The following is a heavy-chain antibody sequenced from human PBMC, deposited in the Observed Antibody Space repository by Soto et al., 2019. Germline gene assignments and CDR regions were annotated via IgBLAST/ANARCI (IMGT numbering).Heavy chain of an antibody. CDR2: IYSGGST. D-gene: IGHD5-12*01. CDR3: AVYSHKGD. Sequence: LVESGGGLVQPGGSLRLYCAASGFTVRNNDIGWVRQAPGTGLEWVSLIYSGGSTHYADSVKGRFTISRDNSKNTLYLQMSSRRVEDTAVYYWAVYSHKGDCVQGTLVTVSS. V-gene: IGHV3-66*01. CDR1: GFTVRNND. J-gene: IGHJ4*02.